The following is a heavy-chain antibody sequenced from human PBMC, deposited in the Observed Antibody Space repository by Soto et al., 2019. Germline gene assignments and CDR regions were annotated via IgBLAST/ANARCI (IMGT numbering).Heavy chain of an antibody. D-gene: IGHD6-6*01. Sequence: QLQLQESGPGLVKPSETLSLTCTVSGGSISSSSYYWGWIRQPPGKGLEWIGSIYYSGSTYYNPSLKIRVTISVDTSKNQFSLKLSSVTAADTAVYYCARLSLNIAARPNLDYWGQGTLVTVSS. J-gene: IGHJ4*02. CDR1: GGSISSSSYY. CDR2: IYYSGST. CDR3: ARLSLNIAARPNLDY. V-gene: IGHV4-39*01.